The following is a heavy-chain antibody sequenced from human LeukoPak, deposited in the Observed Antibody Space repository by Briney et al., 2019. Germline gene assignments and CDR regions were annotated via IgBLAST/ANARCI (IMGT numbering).Heavy chain of an antibody. V-gene: IGHV3-21*01. CDR1: GFTFSTYS. CDR3: ARGGGNAEY. Sequence: GGSLRLSCAVSGFTFSTYSMNWVRQAPGKGLGWVSSISSGSVYIHYADSVKGRFTISRDNAKNSVYLQMDSLTTEDTGVYFCARGGGNAEYWGQGTLVTVSS. J-gene: IGHJ4*02. CDR2: ISSGSVYI. D-gene: IGHD3-16*01.